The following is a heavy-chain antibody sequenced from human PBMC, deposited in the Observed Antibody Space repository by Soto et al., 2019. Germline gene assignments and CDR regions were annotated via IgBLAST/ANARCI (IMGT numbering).Heavy chain of an antibody. CDR2: VNTYKGNT. V-gene: IGHV1-18*01. D-gene: IGHD1-7*01. CDR3: ARERGNYMYFDY. CDR1: GYSFTDYG. Sequence: QVHLVQSGAEVKKPGASVKVSCKASGYSFTDYGFTWVRQAPGQGLEWMGWVNTYKGNTNYAQKFQGRVTMTTDTYTSTAYMELRGLRSDDTALYYCARERGNYMYFDYWGQGTLVTVSS. J-gene: IGHJ4*02.